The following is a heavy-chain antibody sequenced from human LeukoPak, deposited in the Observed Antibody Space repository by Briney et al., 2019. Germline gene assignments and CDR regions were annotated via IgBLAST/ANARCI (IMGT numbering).Heavy chain of an antibody. CDR3: ARPPPYNAGSYPNY. V-gene: IGHV5-51*01. Sequence: GESLKISCTGSGYSFNTYWIGWVRQMPGKGLEWMGIIYPGDSDTRYSPSFQGQVTISADTFTSTAFLQWSSLKASDTAMYYCARPPPYNAGSYPNYWGQGTLVTVSS. CDR2: IYPGDSDT. D-gene: IGHD1-26*01. J-gene: IGHJ4*02. CDR1: GYSFNTYW.